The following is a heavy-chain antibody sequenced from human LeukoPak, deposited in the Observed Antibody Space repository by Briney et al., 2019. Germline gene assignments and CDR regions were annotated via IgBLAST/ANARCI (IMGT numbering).Heavy chain of an antibody. V-gene: IGHV4-34*01. D-gene: IGHD3-9*01. Sequence: SETLSLTCAVYGGSFSGYYWSWIRQPPGKGLEWIGEINHSGSTNYNPSLKSRVTISVDTSKNQFSLKLSSVTAADTAVYYCARVPYYDTLTGYYNRGYYYYGMDVWGQGTTVTVSS. CDR1: GGSFSGYY. J-gene: IGHJ6*02. CDR3: ARVPYYDTLTGYYNRGYYYYGMDV. CDR2: INHSGST.